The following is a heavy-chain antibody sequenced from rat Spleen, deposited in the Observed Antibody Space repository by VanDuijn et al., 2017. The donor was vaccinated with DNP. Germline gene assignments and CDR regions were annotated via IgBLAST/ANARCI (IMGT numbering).Heavy chain of an antibody. CDR3: ARWNSGHFDY. Sequence: EVQLVESGGGLVQPGRSLKLSCTASGFSFSDYNMVWVRQAPTKGLEWVAYIRYDGGSTKYGDSVKGRFTISRDNAKNTLYLQMNSLRSEDMATYYCARWNSGHFDYWGQGVMVPVSS. V-gene: IGHV5-22*01. CDR1: GFSFSDYN. J-gene: IGHJ2*01. D-gene: IGHD4-3*01. CDR2: IRYDGGST.